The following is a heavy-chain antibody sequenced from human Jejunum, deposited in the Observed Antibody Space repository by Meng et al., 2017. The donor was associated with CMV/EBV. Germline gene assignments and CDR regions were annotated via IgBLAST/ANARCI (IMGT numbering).Heavy chain of an antibody. CDR1: GFTFSSYA. J-gene: IGHJ4*02. D-gene: IGHD3-22*01. Sequence: EVQLVESGGGLVQPGGSLRLSCAASGFTFSSYAMSWVRPAPGKGLEWVSAISGSGGTTYYADSVKGRFTISRDNSKNTLFLQMNSLRAADTAVYYCAKARGNSYDSTYYFDYWGQGTLVTVSS. CDR2: ISGSGGTT. V-gene: IGHV3-23*04. CDR3: AKARGNSYDSTYYFDY.